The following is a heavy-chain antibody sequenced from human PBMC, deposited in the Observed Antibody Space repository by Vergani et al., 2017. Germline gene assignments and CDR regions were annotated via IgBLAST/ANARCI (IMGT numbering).Heavy chain of an antibody. CDR1: GYSFTSYW. CDR3: ARQKGQLERLDYFDY. V-gene: IGHV5-51*01. J-gene: IGHJ4*02. Sequence: EVQLVPSGAEVKTPGESLKISCKGSGYSFTSYWIGWVRQVPGKGLEWMGIIYPGDSDTRYSPSFQGQVTISADKSISTAYLQWSSLKASDTAMYYCARQKGQLERLDYFDYWGQGTLVTVSS. D-gene: IGHD1-1*01. CDR2: IYPGDSDT.